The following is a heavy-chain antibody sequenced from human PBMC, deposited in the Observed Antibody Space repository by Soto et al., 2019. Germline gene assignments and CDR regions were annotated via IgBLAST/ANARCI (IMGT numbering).Heavy chain of an antibody. Sequence: GASVKVSCKASGYTFTGYYMHWVRQAPGQGLEWMGWINPNSGGTNCAQKFQGRVTITADESTSTAYMELSSLRSEDTAVYYCARGDLEYKTYGMDVWGQGTTVTVSS. V-gene: IGHV1-2*02. D-gene: IGHD1-1*01. CDR1: GYTFTGYY. CDR3: ARGDLEYKTYGMDV. J-gene: IGHJ6*02. CDR2: INPNSGGT.